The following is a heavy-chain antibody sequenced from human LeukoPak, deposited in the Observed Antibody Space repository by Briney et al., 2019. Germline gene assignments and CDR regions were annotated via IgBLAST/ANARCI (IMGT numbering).Heavy chain of an antibody. V-gene: IGHV3-43*02. D-gene: IGHD5-18*01. CDR2: IVVVGDTT. J-gene: IGHJ6*02. Sequence: SGGSLRLSCAVYGFSFRDYAMHWVRQAAGKGLEWVSLIVVVGDTTIYADSVKGRFTISRDNSKNSLYLQMNSLRAADSAFYYCAKDWGGYSYRAMDVWGRGTTVTVSS. CDR3: AKDWGGYSYRAMDV. CDR1: GFSFRDYA.